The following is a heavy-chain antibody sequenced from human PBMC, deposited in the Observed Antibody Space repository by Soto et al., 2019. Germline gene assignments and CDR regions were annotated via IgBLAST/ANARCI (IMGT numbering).Heavy chain of an antibody. CDR2: IKQDGSEK. CDR3: ARGERGNWNYYYGMDV. J-gene: IGHJ6*02. CDR1: GFTFSSYW. V-gene: IGHV3-7*01. Sequence: GGSLRLSCAASGFTFSSYWMSWVRQAPGKGLEWVANIKQDGSEKYYVDSVKGRFTISRDNAKNSLYLQMNSLRAEDTAVYYCARGERGNWNYYYGMDVWGQGTTVTVSS. D-gene: IGHD1-1*01.